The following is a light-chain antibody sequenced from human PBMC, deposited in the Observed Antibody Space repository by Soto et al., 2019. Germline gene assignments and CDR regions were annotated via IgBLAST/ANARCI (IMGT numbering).Light chain of an antibody. CDR3: SLYTSSPL. Sequence: QSALTQPPSVSGSPGQSVTISCTGTSSDVGSYNRVSWYQQPPGTAPKLMIYEVSNRPSGVPDRFSGSKSGNTASLTISGLQAEDEADYYCSLYTSSPLFGGGTKLTVL. J-gene: IGLJ2*01. V-gene: IGLV2-18*01. CDR1: SSDVGSYNR. CDR2: EVS.